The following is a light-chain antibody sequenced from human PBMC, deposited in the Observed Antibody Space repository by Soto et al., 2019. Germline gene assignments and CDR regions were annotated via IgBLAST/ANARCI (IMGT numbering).Light chain of an antibody. Sequence: EIVMTQSPATLSVSPGERPTLSCRASQSISSNLAWYQQKPGQAPRLLIYGASTRATGIPATFSGSGSGTEFTLTISSRQSEDFGVYYCQQYNNWPFTFGPGTKVDIK. V-gene: IGKV3-15*01. CDR3: QQYNNWPFT. CDR1: QSISSN. J-gene: IGKJ3*01. CDR2: GAS.